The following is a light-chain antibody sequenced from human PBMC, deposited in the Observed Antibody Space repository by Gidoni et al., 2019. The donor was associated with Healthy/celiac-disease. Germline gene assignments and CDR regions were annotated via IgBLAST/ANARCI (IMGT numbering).Light chain of an antibody. CDR3: QQYNNWPLYT. J-gene: IGKJ2*01. V-gene: IGKV3-15*01. CDR1: QSVSSN. CDR2: GAS. Sequence: EIVMTHPPAPLSVSPGERATLSVRASQSVSSNLAWYQQKPGQAPRHLIYGASTRATGIPARFSGSGSGTEFTIPISSLQSEDVAVYYCQQYNNWPLYTFGQGTKLEIK.